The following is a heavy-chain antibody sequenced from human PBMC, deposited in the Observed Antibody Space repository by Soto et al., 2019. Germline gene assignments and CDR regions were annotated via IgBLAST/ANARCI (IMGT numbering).Heavy chain of an antibody. J-gene: IGHJ4*02. CDR3: ARGRSVPLAFDH. CDR1: GDSINSDGYY. V-gene: IGHV4-31*11. CDR2: IYYSGTT. Sequence: QVQLQESGQGLVIPSQTLSLTCAVSGDSINSDGYYLSWIRQPHVKGLDWIGSIYYSGTTYYNSSLKSRAAISVDTSQNLVSLKLASATASDPALYYSARGRSVPLAFDHWGQGTRVAVSS. D-gene: IGHD6-6*01.